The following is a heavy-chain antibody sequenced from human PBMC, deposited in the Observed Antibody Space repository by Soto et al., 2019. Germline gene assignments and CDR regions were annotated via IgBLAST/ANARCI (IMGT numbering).Heavy chain of an antibody. Sequence: QITVKESGLTLVKPTQTLTLTCTFSGFSLSTNGMGVGWIRQSPGKALEWLALIYWDDDKRYSPSLRSRLTITKDTSKNQLNIKMTNRDPVDTATYYCVRLTRGVYDLDRLWEKFDYWGQGTLVTVSS. D-gene: IGHD5-12*01. CDR2: IYWDDDK. J-gene: IGHJ4*02. CDR1: GFSLSTNGMG. CDR3: VRLTRGVYDLDRLWEKFDY. V-gene: IGHV2-5*02.